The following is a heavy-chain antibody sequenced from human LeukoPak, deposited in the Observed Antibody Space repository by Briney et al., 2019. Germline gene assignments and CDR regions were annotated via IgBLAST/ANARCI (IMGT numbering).Heavy chain of an antibody. CDR2: IKTDGSEK. Sequence: GGSLRLSCEGSGFTFSNYWMGWVRQAPGKGLQWVANIKTDGSEKYYVDSVKGRFTISRDNSKNSLYLQMNSLRAEDTAVYYCATYSSLNRREFQYWGQGTLLTVSS. CDR3: ATYSSLNRREFQY. V-gene: IGHV3-7*01. CDR1: GFTFSNYW. D-gene: IGHD4-11*01. J-gene: IGHJ1*01.